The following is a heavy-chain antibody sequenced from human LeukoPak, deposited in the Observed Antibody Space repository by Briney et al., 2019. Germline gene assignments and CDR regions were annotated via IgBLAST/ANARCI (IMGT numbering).Heavy chain of an antibody. CDR1: GYTFTSYY. D-gene: IGHD2-2*02. V-gene: IGHV1-46*01. Sequence: ASVKVSCTASGYTFTSYYMHWVRQAPGQGLEWMGIINPSGCSTSYAQKFQGRVTMTRDTSTSTVYMELSSLRSEDMAVYYCARDIVVVPAAIGGLDYWGQGTLVTVSS. CDR3: ARDIVVVPAAIGGLDY. CDR2: INPSGCST. J-gene: IGHJ4*02.